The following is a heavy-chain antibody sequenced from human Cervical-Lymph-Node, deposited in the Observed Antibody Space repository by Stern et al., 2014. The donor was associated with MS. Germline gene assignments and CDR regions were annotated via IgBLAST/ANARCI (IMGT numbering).Heavy chain of an antibody. J-gene: IGHJ1*01. Sequence: QVQLVQSGAEVKKPGSSVKVSCKASGGTFSNYAISWVRQAPGQGLEWMGGIIPIFGVVNYAQTVQGRVTIPADDSTSTAFMQCSGLRSEDTAIYYCARASGSSGYYPEYFHHWGQGTLITVSS. CDR1: GGTFSNYA. V-gene: IGHV1-69*01. D-gene: IGHD3-22*01. CDR3: ARASGSSGYYPEYFHH. CDR2: IIPIFGVV.